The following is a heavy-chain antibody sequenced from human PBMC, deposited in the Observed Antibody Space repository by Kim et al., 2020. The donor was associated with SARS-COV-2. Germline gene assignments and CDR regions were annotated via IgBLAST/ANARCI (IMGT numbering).Heavy chain of an antibody. CDR1: GFSFSTYG. CDR3: ATEYSSSSAFDY. D-gene: IGHD6-6*01. Sequence: GGSPRLSCAASGFSFSTYGMHWVRQAPGKGLEWVAMIWNDGRNKYYGDSVKGRFTISRDNSKNTLYLQMNNLRAEDTAVYYCATEYSSSSAFDYWGQGTLVTVSS. V-gene: IGHV3-33*03. CDR2: IWNDGRNK. J-gene: IGHJ4*02.